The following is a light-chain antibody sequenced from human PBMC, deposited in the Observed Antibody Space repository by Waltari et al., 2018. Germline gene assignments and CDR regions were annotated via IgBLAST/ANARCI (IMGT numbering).Light chain of an antibody. CDR1: QSVSTN. CDR3: HQYNDWPPT. Sequence: EVVMTQSPAPLSVSPGERATLSCRASQSVSTNLAWSQQKPGQAPRLLIYGAAVRATDIPARFSGSGSGTEFTLTISSLQSEDFAVYYCHQYNDWPPTFGQGTTVEIK. V-gene: IGKV3-15*01. CDR2: GAA. J-gene: IGKJ1*01.